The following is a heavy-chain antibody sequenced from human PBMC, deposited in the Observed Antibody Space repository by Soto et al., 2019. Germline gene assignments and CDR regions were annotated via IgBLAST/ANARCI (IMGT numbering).Heavy chain of an antibody. CDR1: GGTFSSYS. CDR3: ARDGGRHSGGIDY. V-gene: IGHV1-69*01. D-gene: IGHD1-26*01. CDR2: IIPIFGTA. Sequence: VQLVQSGAEVKKPGSSVKVSCKASGGTFSSYSINWVRQAPGQGLDWMGEIIPIFGTANYAQKFQGRVTITADESTSTAYMELSSLRSEDTAVYYCARDGGRHSGGIDYWGQGTLVTVSS. J-gene: IGHJ4*02.